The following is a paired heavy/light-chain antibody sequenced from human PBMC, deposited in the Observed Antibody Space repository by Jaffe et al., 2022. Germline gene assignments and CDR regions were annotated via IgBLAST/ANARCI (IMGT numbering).Heavy chain of an antibody. V-gene: IGHV3-74*01. CDR1: GFTFSNYW. D-gene: IGHD3-22*01. CDR3: ARGGYYDSSGQHRADY. CDR2: INGDGSST. J-gene: IGHJ4*02. Sequence: EVQLVESGGGLVQPGGSLRLSCAASGFTFSNYWMHWVRQVPGKGLVWVSRINGDGSSTSYADSVTGRFTISRDNAKNTVYLQMNSLRAEDTALYYCARGGYYDSSGQHRADYWGQGTLVTVSS.
Light chain of an antibody. CDR1: QSISSY. J-gene: IGKJ2*01. Sequence: DIQMTQSPSSLSASVGDRVTITCRASQSISSYLNWYQQKPGKAPNLLIYAASSLQSGVPSRFSGSGSGTDFTLTVSSLQPEDFATYYCQQSHSTPYTFGQGTKLEIK. V-gene: IGKV1-39*01. CDR2: AAS. CDR3: QQSHSTPYT.